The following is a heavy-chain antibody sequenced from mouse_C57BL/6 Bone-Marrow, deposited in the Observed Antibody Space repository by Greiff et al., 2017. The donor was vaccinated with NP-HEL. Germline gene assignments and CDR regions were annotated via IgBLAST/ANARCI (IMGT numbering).Heavy chain of an antibody. J-gene: IGHJ1*03. CDR1: GFTFTDYY. D-gene: IGHD1-1*01. V-gene: IGHV1-36*01. CDR3: AREDYYGSSYWYFDV. CDR2: VYPYNGGT. Sequence: VQLQQSGPVLVKPGPSVKISCKASGFTFTDYYMHWVKQSHGKSLEWIGLVYPYNGGTSYNQKFKGKATLTVDTSSSAAYMELNSLTSEDSAVYYCAREDYYGSSYWYFDVWGTGTTVTVSS.